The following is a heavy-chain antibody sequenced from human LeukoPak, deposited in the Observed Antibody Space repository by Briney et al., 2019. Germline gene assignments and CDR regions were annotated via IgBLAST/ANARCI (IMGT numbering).Heavy chain of an antibody. CDR2: INHGGGT. V-gene: IGHV4-34*01. Sequence: SETLSLTCAVYGVSFSDYFWNWIRQTPGKGLEWIGEINHGGGTEYNPSLKSRVTMSVDTSKNQFSLKLSSVTAADTAVYYCARDFSGDYGNWFDPWGQGTLVSVSS. CDR1: GVSFSDYF. D-gene: IGHD3-16*01. J-gene: IGHJ5*02. CDR3: ARDFSGDYGNWFDP.